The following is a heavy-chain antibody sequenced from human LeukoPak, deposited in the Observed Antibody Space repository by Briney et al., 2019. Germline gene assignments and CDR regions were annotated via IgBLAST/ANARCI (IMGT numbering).Heavy chain of an antibody. D-gene: IGHD3-16*01. V-gene: IGHV3-23*01. CDR2: IRANGET. CDR3: AKASWVSSTDAVR. J-gene: IGHJ4*02. CDR1: GFTFSSFA. Sequence: GGSLRLSCAASGFTFSSFAMSWVRQGPARGLEWVSSIRANGETFYSDSVKGRFTLSSDSSRNTVYFQMNNLRVENTAIYYCAKASWVSSTDAVRWGQGTLVTVSS.